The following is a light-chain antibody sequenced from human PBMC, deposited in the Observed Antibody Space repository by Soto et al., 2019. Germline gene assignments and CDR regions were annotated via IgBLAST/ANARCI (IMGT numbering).Light chain of an antibody. J-gene: IGKJ4*01. CDR1: QGVNTF. CDR2: DAS. Sequence: IQLTQSPSSLSASLGDRVTLTCRASQGVNTFLAWYQQKPGKAPKLLIYDASTLQSGVPSRFSGSGSGTDFTLTISSLQPEDFATYYCQQLESYPSTFGGGTKVAIK. V-gene: IGKV1-9*01. CDR3: QQLESYPST.